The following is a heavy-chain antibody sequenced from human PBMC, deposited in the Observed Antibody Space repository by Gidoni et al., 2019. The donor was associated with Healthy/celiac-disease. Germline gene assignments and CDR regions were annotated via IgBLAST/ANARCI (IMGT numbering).Heavy chain of an antibody. CDR3: ASQRRSGWYYDY. Sequence: QVQLQQWGAGLLKPSETLSLTCAVYGGSFSGYYWSWIRQPPGKGLEWIGEINHSGSTNYNPSLKSRGTISVDTSKNQFSLKLSSVTAADTAVYYCASQRRSGWYYDYWGQGTLVTVSS. V-gene: IGHV4-34*01. CDR1: GGSFSGYY. D-gene: IGHD6-19*01. CDR2: INHSGST. J-gene: IGHJ4*02.